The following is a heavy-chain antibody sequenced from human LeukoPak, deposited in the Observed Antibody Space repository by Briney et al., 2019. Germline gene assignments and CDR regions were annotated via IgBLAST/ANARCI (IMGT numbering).Heavy chain of an antibody. CDR2: IYYSGST. J-gene: IGHJ4*02. CDR3: ASPSVYYCGDDCYDDY. D-gene: IGHD2-21*01. Sequence: SETLSLTCTVSGGSISSSSYYWGWIRQPPGKGLEWIGSIYYSGSTYYNPSLKSRVTISVDTSKNQFSLKLSSVTAADTAVYYCASPSVYYCGDDCYDDYWGQGTLVTVSS. V-gene: IGHV4-39*01. CDR1: GGSISSSSYY.